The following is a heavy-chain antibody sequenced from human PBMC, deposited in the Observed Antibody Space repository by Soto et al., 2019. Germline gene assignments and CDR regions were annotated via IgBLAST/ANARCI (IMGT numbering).Heavy chain of an antibody. CDR3: ARGVPATVPD. CDR2: ISSSGSYI. Sequence: EVQLVESGGGLVKPGGSLRLSCAASGFTFRLYSINWVRQPPGKGLEWVSSISSSGSYIYYADSVKGRFTISRDNANNSLYLQMNSLGAEDTAVYYCARGVPATVPDWGQGTLVTVSS. CDR1: GFTFRLYS. V-gene: IGHV3-21*01. D-gene: IGHD2-2*01. J-gene: IGHJ4*02.